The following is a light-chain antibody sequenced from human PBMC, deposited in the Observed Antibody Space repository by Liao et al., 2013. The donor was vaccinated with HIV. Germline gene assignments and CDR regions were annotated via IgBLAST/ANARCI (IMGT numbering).Light chain of an antibody. V-gene: IGLV3-21*01. CDR1: NIGSES. Sequence: SYELTQPPSVSVAPGKTATITCGGDNIGSESVHWYQQKPGQAPVLVIYSDSDRPSGIPARFSGSNSGNTATLTISGVEAGDEADYYCQVWETSSDHQVFGTGTKVTVL. CDR3: QVWETSSDHQV. J-gene: IGLJ1*01. CDR2: SDS.